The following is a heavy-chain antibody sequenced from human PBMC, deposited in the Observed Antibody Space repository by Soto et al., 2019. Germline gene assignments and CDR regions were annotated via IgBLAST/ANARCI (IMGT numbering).Heavy chain of an antibody. CDR3: VRMASSGTLNWFDP. D-gene: IGHD1-1*01. V-gene: IGHV1-8*01. Sequence: TCTVSGGSISSYYWSWIRQPAGKGLEWMGWMNPNSGNTGYALKFQGRVSMTRNTSIYTVYLELSSLASVDTAVYYCVRMASSGTLNWFDPWGQGTLVTVSS. J-gene: IGHJ5*02. CDR1: GGSISSYY. CDR2: MNPNSGNT.